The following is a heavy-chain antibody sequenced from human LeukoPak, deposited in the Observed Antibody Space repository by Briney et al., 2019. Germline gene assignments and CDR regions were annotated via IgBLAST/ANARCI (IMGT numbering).Heavy chain of an antibody. Sequence: GGSLRLSCAASGFTFSGSAMSWVRQAPGKGLEWVSGISWNSGSIGYADSVKGRFTISRDNAKNSLYLQMNSLRAEDTALYYCAKDILRAVAAPYDYWGQGTLVTVSS. CDR2: ISWNSGSI. CDR3: AKDILRAVAAPYDY. D-gene: IGHD6-19*01. J-gene: IGHJ4*02. V-gene: IGHV3-9*01. CDR1: GFTFSGSA.